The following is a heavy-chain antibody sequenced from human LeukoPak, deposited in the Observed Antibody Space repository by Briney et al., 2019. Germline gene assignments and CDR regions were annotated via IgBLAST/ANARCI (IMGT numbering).Heavy chain of an antibody. CDR2: IRDKANTYAT. CDR3: TREVGSWFDY. CDR1: DFTFSGSA. J-gene: IGHJ4*02. D-gene: IGHD6-13*01. V-gene: IGHV3-73*01. Sequence: GGSLTLSCAASDFTFSGSAMHWVRQASGRGLEWVGRIRDKANTYATSYAASVKGRFTISRDDLKNTAYLQMNSLKTEDTALYYCTREVGSWFDYWGQGTLVTASS.